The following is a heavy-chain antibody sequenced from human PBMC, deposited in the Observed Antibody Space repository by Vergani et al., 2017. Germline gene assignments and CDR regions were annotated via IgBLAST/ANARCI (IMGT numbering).Heavy chain of an antibody. V-gene: IGHV3-33*01. Sequence: QVQLVESGGGVVQPGRSLRLSCAASGFTFSSYGMHWVRQAPGKGLEWVAVIWYDGSNKYYADSVKGRFIISRDNSKNTLYLQMNSLRAEDTAVYYCARSGYCAHGVCYMTYYYYMDVWGKGTAVTVSS. D-gene: IGHD2-8*01. CDR1: GFTFSSYG. CDR2: IWYDGSNK. CDR3: ARSGYCAHGVCYMTYYYYMDV. J-gene: IGHJ6*03.